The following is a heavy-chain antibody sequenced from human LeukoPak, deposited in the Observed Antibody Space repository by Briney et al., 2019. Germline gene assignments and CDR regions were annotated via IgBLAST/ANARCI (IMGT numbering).Heavy chain of an antibody. D-gene: IGHD2-15*01. J-gene: IGHJ4*02. Sequence: PGGSLRLSCAASGFTFSSYSMNWVRQAPGKELEWVSYIDSSSSTIYYANSVTGRFTLSRDNAKNSLYLQMNSLRAEDTAVYFCARVCSGGSCFKGFDHWGQGTLVTVSS. CDR3: ARVCSGGSCFKGFDH. CDR2: IDSSSSTI. V-gene: IGHV3-48*04. CDR1: GFTFSSYS.